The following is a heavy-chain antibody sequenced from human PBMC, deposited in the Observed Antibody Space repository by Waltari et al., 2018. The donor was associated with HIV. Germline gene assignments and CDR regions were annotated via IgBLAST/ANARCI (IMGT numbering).Heavy chain of an antibody. J-gene: IGHJ2*01. CDR2: IYTSGST. CDR1: GGSSNSLY. Sequence: QAQLQQSRPRLMKPSETLSLPCMVPGGSSNSLYWTLIRQPAGKALDWIGRIYTSGSTKYNPSLKSRGSMSIATSKNQFSLNLTSVTAADTAVYYCARGTYYFDTSSGYPPLDLWGRGTLVTVSS. D-gene: IGHD3-22*01. CDR3: ARGTYYFDTSSGYPPLDL. V-gene: IGHV4-4*07.